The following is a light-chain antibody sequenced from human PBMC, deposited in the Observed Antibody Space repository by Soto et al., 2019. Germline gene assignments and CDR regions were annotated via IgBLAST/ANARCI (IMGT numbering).Light chain of an antibody. J-gene: IGLJ2*01. CDR1: SSNIGTPYD. CDR2: GNS. Sequence: QSVLTQPPSVSGAPGQRVTISCTGSSSNIGTPYDVHWYQQLPGTAPKLLIYGNSNRPSGVPDRFSGSKSGTSASLAITGLQAEDEADYCCQSYDSSLSGYVIFGGGTQLTVL. CDR3: QSYDSSLSGYVI. V-gene: IGLV1-40*01.